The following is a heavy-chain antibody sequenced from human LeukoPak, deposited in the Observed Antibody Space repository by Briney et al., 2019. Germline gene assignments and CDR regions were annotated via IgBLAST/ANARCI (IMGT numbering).Heavy chain of an antibody. Sequence: SETLSLTCTVSGGSISSGDYYWSWIRQPPGKGLEWIGYIYYSGSTYYNPSLKSRVTISVDTSKNQFSLKLSSVTAADTAVYYCARFPGYSSSWFFDYWGQGTLVTVSS. D-gene: IGHD6-13*01. CDR1: GGSISSGDYY. CDR3: ARFPGYSSSWFFDY. CDR2: IYYSGST. V-gene: IGHV4-30-4*08. J-gene: IGHJ4*02.